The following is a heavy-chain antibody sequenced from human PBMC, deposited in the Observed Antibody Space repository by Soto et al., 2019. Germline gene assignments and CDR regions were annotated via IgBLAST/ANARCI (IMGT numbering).Heavy chain of an antibody. CDR1: GGSFSGYY. CDR2: INHSGST. D-gene: IGHD2-15*01. Sequence: QVQLQQWGAGLLKPSETLSLTCAVYGGSFSGYYWSWIRQPPGKGLEWIGEINHSGSTNYNPALKRRVTITVDTSKNQFSLKRSSVTATDTAVYYCARGRGYCSGGSCYGRNYYYYMDGWGKGTTVTVFS. J-gene: IGHJ6*03. CDR3: ARGRGYCSGGSCYGRNYYYYMDG. V-gene: IGHV4-34*01.